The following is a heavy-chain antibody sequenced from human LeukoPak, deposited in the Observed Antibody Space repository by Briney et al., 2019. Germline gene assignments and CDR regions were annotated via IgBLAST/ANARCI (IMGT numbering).Heavy chain of an antibody. CDR3: ARGGDSSWNFDY. D-gene: IGHD6-13*01. CDR2: IRSSSSYI. CDR1: GFTLSSYS. J-gene: IGHJ4*02. V-gene: IGHV3-21*04. Sequence: PGGSLRLSRAASGFTLSSYSMTWVRQAPGKGLEWVSSIRSSSSYINYAESVKGRFTISRDNAKNSLYLQMNSLRAEDTAVYYCARGGDSSWNFDYWGQGTLVTVSS.